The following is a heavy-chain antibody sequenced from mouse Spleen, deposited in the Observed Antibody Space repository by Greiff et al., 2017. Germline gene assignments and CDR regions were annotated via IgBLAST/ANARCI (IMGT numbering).Heavy chain of an antibody. D-gene: IGHD2-12*01. V-gene: IGHV5-17*01. Sequence: EVKLMESGGGLVKPGGSLKLSCAASGFTFSDYGMHWVRQAPEKGLEWVAYISSGSSTIYYADTVKGRFTISRDNAKNTLFLQMTSLRSEDTAMYYCARGGYYTYYAMDYWGQGTSVTVSS. CDR3: ARGGYYTYYAMDY. CDR1: GFTFSDYG. CDR2: ISSGSSTI. J-gene: IGHJ4*01.